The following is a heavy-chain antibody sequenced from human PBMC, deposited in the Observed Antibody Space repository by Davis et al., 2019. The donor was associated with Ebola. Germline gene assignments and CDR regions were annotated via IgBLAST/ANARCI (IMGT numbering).Heavy chain of an antibody. V-gene: IGHV1-18*01. CDR2: IIAYNGNT. CDR1: GYTFTSYG. CDR3: ARTITMIVVVSAFDI. J-gene: IGHJ3*02. Sequence: ASAKVSCKASGYTFTSYGISWVRQAPGQGLEWMGWIIAYNGNTNYAQKLQGRVTMTTDTSTSTAYIELRSLRSDDTAVYYCARTITMIVVVSAFDIWGQGTMVTVSS. D-gene: IGHD3-22*01.